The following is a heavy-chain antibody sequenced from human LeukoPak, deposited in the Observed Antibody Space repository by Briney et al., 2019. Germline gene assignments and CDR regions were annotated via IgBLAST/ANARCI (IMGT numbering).Heavy chain of an antibody. Sequence: PGGSLRLSCAASGFTFSNYALGWVRQAPGKGLEWVSVISGSGANTYYANSVRGRFTISRDNSRNTLYLQVSSLGADDTGLYYCAKDMGRGGGAVIDYLGQGTLVTVSS. V-gene: IGHV3-23*01. J-gene: IGHJ4*02. CDR3: AKDMGRGGGAVIDY. D-gene: IGHD2-21*01. CDR1: GFTFSNYA. CDR2: ISGSGANT.